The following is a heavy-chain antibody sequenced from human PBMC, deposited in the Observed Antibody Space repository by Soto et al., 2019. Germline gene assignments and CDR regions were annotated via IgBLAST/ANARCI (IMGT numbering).Heavy chain of an antibody. D-gene: IGHD3-16*01. V-gene: IGHV3-11*01. CDR2: IRSGGSIK. Sequence: GGSLRLSCTASGFIFSDYYMGWIRQAPGKGLEWVSYIRSGGSIKYYSDSVRGRFIISRDNAKNSVFLQMDSLSVEDTAVYYCVRDRLATNYYFDYWGQGALVTVSS. CDR1: GFIFSDYY. CDR3: VRDRLATNYYFDY. J-gene: IGHJ4*02.